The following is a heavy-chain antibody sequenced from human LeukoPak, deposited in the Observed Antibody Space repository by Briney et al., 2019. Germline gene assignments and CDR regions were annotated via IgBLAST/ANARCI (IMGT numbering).Heavy chain of an antibody. Sequence: GASVKVSCKASGDTFSSYYMHWVRQAPGQGPEWMGWISTYNGNTKYAEKFQGRVTMTTDTPTSTAYMELRSLRSDDTAVYYCARDEDYGIFVNVDYWGQGTLVTVSS. D-gene: IGHD4-17*01. J-gene: IGHJ4*02. CDR2: ISTYNGNT. CDR3: ARDEDYGIFVNVDY. V-gene: IGHV1-18*04. CDR1: GDTFSSYY.